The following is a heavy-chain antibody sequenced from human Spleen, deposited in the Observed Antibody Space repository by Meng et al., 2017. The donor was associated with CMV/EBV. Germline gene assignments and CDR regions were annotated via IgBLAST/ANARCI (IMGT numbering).Heavy chain of an antibody. Sequence: SETLSLTCTVSGGSIIGSISGYYWSWIRQPPGKGLEWIGYIYYSVTTNYNPSLKSRVTISADTSKNQFSLKLSSVTAADTAVYYCARGQGPLHTDYYYYYGMDVWGQGTTVTVSS. J-gene: IGHJ6*02. CDR3: ARGQGPLHTDYYYYYGMDV. CDR1: GGSIIGSISGYY. CDR2: IYYSVTT. V-gene: IGHV4-61*08. D-gene: IGHD2-15*01.